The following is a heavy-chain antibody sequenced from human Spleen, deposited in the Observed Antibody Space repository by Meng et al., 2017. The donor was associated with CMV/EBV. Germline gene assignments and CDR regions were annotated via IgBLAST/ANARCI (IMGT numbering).Heavy chain of an antibody. CDR1: DGSISSDTYY. D-gene: IGHD6-6*01. V-gene: IGHV4-31*03. CDR3: ARDYSSSSKGMDV. CDR2: IYYSGST. J-gene: IGHJ6*02. Sequence: SETLSLTCTVSDGSISSDTYYWSWIRQYPGKGLEWIGYIYYSGSTYYNPSLKSRVTMSLGTSKNQFSLKLNSVTAADTAVYYCARDYSSSSKGMDVWGQGTTVTVSS.